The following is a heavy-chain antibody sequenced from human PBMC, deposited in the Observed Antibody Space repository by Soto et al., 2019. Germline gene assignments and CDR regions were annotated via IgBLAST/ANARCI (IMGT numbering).Heavy chain of an antibody. Sequence: EVQLVESGGGLVQPGGSLRLSCAASGFTFTSNSMNWVRQAPGKGPEWISYITSGSDTVHYADSVKGRFTISRDNAKNSLYLQMNSLRDEDTAVYYCARGRVGTAYFDYWGQGALVTVSS. V-gene: IGHV3-48*02. CDR1: GFTFTSNS. J-gene: IGHJ4*02. D-gene: IGHD2-21*02. CDR3: ARGRVGTAYFDY. CDR2: ITSGSDTV.